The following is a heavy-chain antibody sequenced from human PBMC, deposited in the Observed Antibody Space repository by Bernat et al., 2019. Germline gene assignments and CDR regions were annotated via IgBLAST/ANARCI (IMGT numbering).Heavy chain of an antibody. CDR1: GGSISSSNW. CDR3: ARDHWTPLHGQYGSGSYGMDV. V-gene: IGHV4-4*02. D-gene: IGHD3-10*01. CDR2: IYHSGST. J-gene: IGHJ6*02. Sequence: QVQLQESGPGLVKPSGTLSLTCAVSGGSISSSNWWSWVRQPPGKGLEWIGEIYHSGSTNYNPSLKSRVTISVDKSKNQFSLKLSSVTAADTAVYYCARDHWTPLHGQYGSGSYGMDVWGQGTTVTVSS.